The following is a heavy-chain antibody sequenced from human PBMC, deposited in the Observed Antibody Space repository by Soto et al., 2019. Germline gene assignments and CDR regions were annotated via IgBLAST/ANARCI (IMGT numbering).Heavy chain of an antibody. CDR1: GFTVSSNA. V-gene: IGHV3-66*01. CDR2: IHSGGST. J-gene: IGHJ4*02. Sequence: EVQLVESGGGLVQPGGSLRLSCAASGFTVSSNAMSWVRQAPGKGLEWVSVIHSGGSTYYADSVKGRFTISRDNSKNTLFFQMNGLRGEDTALYYCARGVAPGASAPDYWGQGTLVIVSS. D-gene: IGHD3-3*01. CDR3: ARGVAPGASAPDY.